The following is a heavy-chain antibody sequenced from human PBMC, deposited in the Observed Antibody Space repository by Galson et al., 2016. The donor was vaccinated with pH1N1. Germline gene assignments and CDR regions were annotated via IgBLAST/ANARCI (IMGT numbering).Heavy chain of an antibody. Sequence: SLRRSCAASGFTFSNYIMNWVRQAPGKGLEWVSALSANADIKHYADSVKGRFTISRDNSKNTLYLQMNNLRTEDTAMYFCAKWGPAEGGFDSWGQGTMVTVSS. J-gene: IGHJ3*02. V-gene: IGHV3-23*01. CDR2: LSANADIK. CDR1: GFTFSNYI. D-gene: IGHD2-2*01. CDR3: AKWGPAEGGFDS.